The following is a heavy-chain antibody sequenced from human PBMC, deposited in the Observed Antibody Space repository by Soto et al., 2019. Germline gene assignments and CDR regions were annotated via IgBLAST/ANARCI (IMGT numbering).Heavy chain of an antibody. CDR1: GFTFSSYA. V-gene: IGHV3-30-3*01. CDR2: ISYDGSNK. J-gene: IGHJ6*02. CDR3: ARDEGQLRRKIYGMDV. D-gene: IGHD4-17*01. Sequence: GGSLRLSCAASGFTFSSYAMHWVRQAPGKGLEWVAVISYDGSNKYYADSVKGRFTISRDNSKNTLYLQMNSLRAEDTAVYYCARDEGQLRRKIYGMDVWGQGTTVTVSS.